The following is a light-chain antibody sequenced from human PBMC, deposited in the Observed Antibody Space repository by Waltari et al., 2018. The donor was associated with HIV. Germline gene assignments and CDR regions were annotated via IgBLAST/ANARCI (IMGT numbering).Light chain of an antibody. CDR2: DVS. V-gene: IGKV1-33*01. J-gene: IGKJ4*01. CDR1: QHIATN. Sequence: DIQMNQSPSSLSASVGDRVTITCQASQHIATNLNWFQQKPGKAPKLLIYDVSKLETGVPSRFTGGGSGATFTFTITSLRPEDIATYYCLQYDDLPLTFGGGTKVELK. CDR3: LQYDDLPLT.